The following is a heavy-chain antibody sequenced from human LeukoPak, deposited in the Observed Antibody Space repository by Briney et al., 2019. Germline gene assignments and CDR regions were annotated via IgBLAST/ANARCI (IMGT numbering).Heavy chain of an antibody. CDR2: IRNKANSYTT. J-gene: IGHJ4*02. CDR3: VRVAGIGAWYFDY. Sequence: PGGSLRLSCAASGFTFSSYAMSWVRQAPGKGLEWVVRIRNKANSYTTEYAASVKGRFTISRDDSKNSLSLQMNSLKTEDTAVYYCVRVAGIGAWYFDYWGQGTLVTVSS. D-gene: IGHD3-10*01. V-gene: IGHV3-72*01. CDR1: GFTFSSYA.